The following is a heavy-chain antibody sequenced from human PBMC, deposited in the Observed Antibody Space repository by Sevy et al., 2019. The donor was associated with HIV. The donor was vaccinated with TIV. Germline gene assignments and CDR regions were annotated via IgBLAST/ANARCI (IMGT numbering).Heavy chain of an antibody. CDR1: GGSISSYY. Sequence: SETLSLTCTVSGGSISSYYWSWIRQPPGKGLEWFGYIYYSGSTNYNPSLKSRVTISVDTSKNQFSLKLSSVTAADTAVYYCARDLSSGYGFNYWGQGTLVTVSS. J-gene: IGHJ4*02. D-gene: IGHD3-22*01. CDR3: ARDLSSGYGFNY. CDR2: IYYSGST. V-gene: IGHV4-59*01.